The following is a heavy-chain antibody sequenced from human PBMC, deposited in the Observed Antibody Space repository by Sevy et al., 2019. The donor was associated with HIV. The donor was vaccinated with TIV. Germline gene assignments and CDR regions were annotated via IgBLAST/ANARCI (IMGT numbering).Heavy chain of an antibody. J-gene: IGHJ4*02. Sequence: SETLSLTCAVSGAAVSGYFWSWVRQPPGKGLEWLGYIYGGGTTNYNPSLDSRLTISVDTSKNQFSLKLSSVTAADTAVYYCARGLQLWLGHFDYWGQGTLVTVSS. CDR1: GAAVSGYF. V-gene: IGHV4-59*02. D-gene: IGHD5-18*01. CDR2: IYGGGTT. CDR3: ARGLQLWLGHFDY.